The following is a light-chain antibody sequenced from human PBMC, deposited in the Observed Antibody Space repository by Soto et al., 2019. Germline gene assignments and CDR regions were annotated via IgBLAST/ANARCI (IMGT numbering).Light chain of an antibody. Sequence: DIRMTQSPSTLSASVGDRVTITCRASQSINNWLAWYQQKPGKAPKLLIYRASSLDNGVPSRFSGRGSGTEFIFTITSLQQDDFVTYYCQQYSSDSTFGQGTKVEIK. CDR3: QQYSSDST. V-gene: IGKV1-5*03. CDR2: RAS. J-gene: IGKJ1*01. CDR1: QSINNW.